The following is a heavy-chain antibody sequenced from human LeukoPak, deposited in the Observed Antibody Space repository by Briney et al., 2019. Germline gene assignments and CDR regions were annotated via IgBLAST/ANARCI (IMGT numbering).Heavy chain of an antibody. V-gene: IGHV3-11*04. CDR1: GFTFSDYY. J-gene: IGHJ6*02. Sequence: GGSLRLSCAASGFTFSDYYMSWIRQAPGKGLEWVSYISSSGSTIYYADSVKGRFTISRDNAKNSLYLQMNSLRAEDTAVYYCAREDAPLYYYYYYGMDVWGQGTTVTVSS. CDR3: AREDAPLYYYYYYGMDV. D-gene: IGHD3-16*02. CDR2: ISSSGSTI.